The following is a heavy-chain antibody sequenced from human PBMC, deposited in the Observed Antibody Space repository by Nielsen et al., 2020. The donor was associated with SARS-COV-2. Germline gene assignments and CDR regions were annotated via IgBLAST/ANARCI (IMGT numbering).Heavy chain of an antibody. Sequence: SQTLSLTCAVYGGSFSGYYWSWIRQPPGKGLEWIGEINHSGSTNYNPSLKSRVTISVDTSKNQFSLKLSSVTAADTAVYYCARGTPRGAAFDIWGQGTMVTVSS. CDR1: GGSFSGYY. V-gene: IGHV4-34*01. J-gene: IGHJ3*02. CDR3: ARGTPRGAAFDI. D-gene: IGHD3-16*01. CDR2: INHSGST.